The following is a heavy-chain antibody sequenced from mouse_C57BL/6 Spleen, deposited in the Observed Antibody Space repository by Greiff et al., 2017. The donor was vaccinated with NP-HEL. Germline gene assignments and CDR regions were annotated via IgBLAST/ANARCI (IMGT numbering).Heavy chain of an antibody. CDR2: INPGSGGT. CDR1: GYAFTNYL. V-gene: IGHV1-54*01. CDR3: ASLEDYFDY. Sequence: VQLQQSGAELVRPGTSVKMSCKASGYAFTNYLIEWVKQRPGQGLEWIGVINPGSGGTNYNEKFKGKATLTADKSSSTAYMQLSSLTSEDSAVYFCASLEDYFDYWGQGTTLTVSS. D-gene: IGHD6-2*01. J-gene: IGHJ2*01.